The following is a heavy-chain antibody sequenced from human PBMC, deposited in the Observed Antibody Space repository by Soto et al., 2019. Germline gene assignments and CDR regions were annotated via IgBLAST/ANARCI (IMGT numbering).Heavy chain of an antibody. CDR2: IYYVGST. CDR1: CGSMSAHV. D-gene: IGHD3-10*01. Sequence: PLETHSLTSSVSCGSMSAHVWSWIRQSPGKGLESIGYIYYVGSTDNNPSLKSRVTISVDTSKSQFCLRLTSATAADTAVYYSARYGDYASGIPYPAYRGPGTQVTVSS. V-gene: IGHV4-59*11. CDR3: ARYGDYASGIPYPAY. J-gene: IGHJ4*02.